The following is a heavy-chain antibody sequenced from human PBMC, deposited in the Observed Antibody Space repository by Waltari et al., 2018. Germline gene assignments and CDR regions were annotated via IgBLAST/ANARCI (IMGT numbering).Heavy chain of an antibody. CDR1: GGTFGRFA. CDR2: IIPIVGTP. CDR3: ARREIGGPLDP. D-gene: IGHD1-1*01. Sequence: QVQLVQSGAEVKKPGSSVKVSCRASGGTFGRFALSWVRQAPGQGLEWMGGIIPIVGTPNYAQRVQGGLTITADEWTDTVFMELTSLTSDDTAIYFCARREIGGPLDPWGQGTLVTVSS. J-gene: IGHJ5*02. V-gene: IGHV1-69*12.